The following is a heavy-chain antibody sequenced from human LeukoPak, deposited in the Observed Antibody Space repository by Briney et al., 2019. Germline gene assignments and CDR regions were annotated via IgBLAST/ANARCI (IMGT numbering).Heavy chain of an antibody. D-gene: IGHD6-19*01. Sequence: ESLRLSCAASGFTFSSYWMHRVRQAPGKGLVWVSRVNPQGSGTSYTDSVKGRFTISRDNAKDALHLRMDNLRVEDTAVYYCARARWSSTGWFLGYWGQGTLVTVSS. CDR2: VNPQGSGT. CDR1: GFTFSSYW. CDR3: ARARWSSTGWFLGY. V-gene: IGHV3-74*01. J-gene: IGHJ4*02.